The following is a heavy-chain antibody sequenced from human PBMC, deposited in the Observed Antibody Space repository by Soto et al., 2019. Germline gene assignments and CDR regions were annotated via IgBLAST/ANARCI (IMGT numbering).Heavy chain of an antibody. CDR2: IKSKTDCGTT. J-gene: IGHJ4*02. CDR1: GFTFSNAW. D-gene: IGHD2-15*01. V-gene: IGHV3-15*07. Sequence: GGSLRLSCAASGFTFSNAWMNWVRQAPGKGLEWVGRIKSKTDCGTTDYAAPVKGRFTISRDDSKNTLYLQMNSLKTEDTAVFYCTTSGCSGGSCYSGFFDYWGQGTLVTVS. CDR3: TTSGCSGGSCYSGFFDY.